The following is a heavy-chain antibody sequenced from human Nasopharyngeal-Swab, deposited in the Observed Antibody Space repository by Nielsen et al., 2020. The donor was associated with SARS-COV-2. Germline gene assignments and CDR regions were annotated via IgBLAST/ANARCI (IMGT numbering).Heavy chain of an antibody. CDR1: GFTFSVYT. J-gene: IGHJ3*02. D-gene: IGHD3-3*01. CDR3: ARDNFWAFDI. V-gene: IGHV3-48*01. CDR2: IRVSSSGT. Sequence: GESLKISCAASGFTFSVYTLNWVRQAPGKGPEWISNIRVSSSGTYYADSVQGRFSISRDDAKNVLYLQMNSLSAEDTAVYYCARDNFWAFDIWGQGTMVTVSS.